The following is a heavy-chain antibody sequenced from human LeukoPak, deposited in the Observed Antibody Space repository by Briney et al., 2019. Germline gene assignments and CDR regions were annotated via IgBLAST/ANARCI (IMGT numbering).Heavy chain of an antibody. CDR1: GFTFTDTY. CDR3: AKGAEQLVPFFDY. D-gene: IGHD6-13*01. CDR2: ISPSGTDI. V-gene: IGHV3-11*01. Sequence: GGSLRLSCAVSGFTFTDTYMTWIRQAPGKGLESLSCISPSGTDISYADSVKGRFTISRDNAKNSLYLQMNSLRAEDTAVYYCAKGAEQLVPFFDYRGQGTLVTVSS. J-gene: IGHJ4*02.